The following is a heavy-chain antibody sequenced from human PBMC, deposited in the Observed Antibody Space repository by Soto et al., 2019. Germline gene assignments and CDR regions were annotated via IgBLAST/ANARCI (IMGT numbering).Heavy chain of an antibody. D-gene: IGHD2-21*01. CDR3: ARGNDWKSSTFDI. CDR2: VYYGGAT. V-gene: IGHV4-59*11. CDR1: GGSLTDHY. Sequence: QVQLQESGPGLVKPSETLSLTCTVAGGSLTDHYWNWFRQSPGRGLQWIGYVYYGGATSYNPSLTSRVTMTVDTSKNQLSLKLRSVTAADTAVYFCARGNDWKSSTFDIWGQGTMVSVSS. J-gene: IGHJ3*02.